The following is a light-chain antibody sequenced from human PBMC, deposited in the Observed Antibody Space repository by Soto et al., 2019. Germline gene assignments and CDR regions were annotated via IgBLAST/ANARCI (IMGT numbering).Light chain of an antibody. CDR1: QSVSSSY. CDR2: GAS. V-gene: IGKV3D-20*02. J-gene: IGKJ1*01. Sequence: EIVMTQSPATLSVSPGERATLSCRAIQSVSSSYLAWYQQKPGQAPRLLIYGASSRATGIPDRFSGSGSGTDFTLTISSLEPEDFAVYYCQQRSNWLTWTFGQGTKVDIK. CDR3: QQRSNWLTWT.